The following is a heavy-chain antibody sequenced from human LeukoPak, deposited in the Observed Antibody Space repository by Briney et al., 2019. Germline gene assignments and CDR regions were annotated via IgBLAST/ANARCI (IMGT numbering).Heavy chain of an antibody. CDR1: GFTFSSYA. D-gene: IGHD6-13*01. CDR2: ISSSGGTI. J-gene: IGHJ4*02. CDR3: ARSGQHLFDF. V-gene: IGHV3-48*03. Sequence: GGSLRLSCAASGFTFSSYAMSWVRQAPGKGLEWVSYISSSGGTISYADSVKGRFTISRDNAKNSVYLQMNSLRAEDTAIYYCARSGQHLFDFWGQGTLVTVSS.